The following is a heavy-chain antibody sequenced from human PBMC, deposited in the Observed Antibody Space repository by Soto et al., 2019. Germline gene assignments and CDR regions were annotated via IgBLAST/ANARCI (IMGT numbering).Heavy chain of an antibody. CDR2: INTGSGYT. J-gene: IGHJ4*02. CDR1: GYTFSNYA. V-gene: IGHV1-18*01. Sequence: QVHLVQSGSEVKKPGSSVRVSCKTSGYTFSNYAISWVRQAPGQGLEWMGWINTGSGYTNYAHDRVTMTKDASTYTASLEVTSLGSADTAIYYCARDRVYTGGSDADYWGQGTLVTVSS. D-gene: IGHD2-8*02. CDR3: ARDRVYTGGSDADY.